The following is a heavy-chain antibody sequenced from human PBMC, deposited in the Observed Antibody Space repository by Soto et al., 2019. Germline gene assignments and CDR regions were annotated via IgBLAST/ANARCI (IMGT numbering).Heavy chain of an antibody. Sequence: GGSLRLSCAASGFTFSSYAMSWVRQAPGKGLEWVSAISGSGGSTYYADSVKGWFTISRDNSKNTLYLQRNSLRAEDTALYYCAKGRTVAATFPDAFDIWGQGTMVTVS. D-gene: IGHD2-15*01. CDR2: ISGSGGST. V-gene: IGHV3-23*01. CDR3: AKGRTVAATFPDAFDI. J-gene: IGHJ3*02. CDR1: GFTFSSYA.